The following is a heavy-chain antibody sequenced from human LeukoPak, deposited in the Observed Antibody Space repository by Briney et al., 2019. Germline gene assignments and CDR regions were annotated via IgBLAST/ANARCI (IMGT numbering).Heavy chain of an antibody. J-gene: IGHJ4*02. Sequence: GGSLRLSCAASGFTFNDYGMQWVRQAPGKGLEWVAVISYGASTTYYADSVKGRFTISRDNSKSTLILQMNGLRSEDTAVYYCVKEGFGNYYSAYFDCWGQGTLVTISS. CDR1: GFTFNDYG. CDR3: VKEGFGNYYSAYFDC. V-gene: IGHV3-30*18. D-gene: IGHD1-26*01. CDR2: ISYGASTT.